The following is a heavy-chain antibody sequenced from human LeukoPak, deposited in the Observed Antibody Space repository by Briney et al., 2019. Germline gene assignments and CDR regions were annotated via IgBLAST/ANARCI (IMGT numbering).Heavy chain of an antibody. J-gene: IGHJ3*02. V-gene: IGHV1-2*02. CDR2: INPNSGGT. Sequence: ASVKVSCKASGYTFTGYYMHWVRQAPGQGLEWMGWINPNSGGTNYAQKFQGRVTMTRDTSISTAYMELSRLRSDDTAVYYCARVGRYSSGWVWEGAHDAFDIWGQGTMVTVSS. CDR1: GYTFTGYY. D-gene: IGHD6-19*01. CDR3: ARVGRYSSGWVWEGAHDAFDI.